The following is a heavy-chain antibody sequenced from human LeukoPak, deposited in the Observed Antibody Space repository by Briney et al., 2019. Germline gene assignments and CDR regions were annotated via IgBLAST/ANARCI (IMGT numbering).Heavy chain of an antibody. CDR1: GYTFTTYY. D-gene: IGHD2-21*02. CDR2: INPSAGST. J-gene: IGHJ4*02. V-gene: IGHV1-46*01. Sequence: ASVKVSCKASGYTFTTYYMHWVRQAPGQGLEWMGVINPSAGSTDYALKFQGRVTMTRDTSTSTVYMELSSLRSEDTAVCYCARDGTLDGPKNCGVDCYYFDYWGQGTLVTVSS. CDR3: ARDGTLDGPKNCGVDCYYFDY.